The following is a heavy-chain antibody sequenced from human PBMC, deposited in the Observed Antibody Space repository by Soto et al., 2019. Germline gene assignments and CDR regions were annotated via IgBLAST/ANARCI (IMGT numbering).Heavy chain of an antibody. V-gene: IGHV3-7*01. CDR2: IKQDGSQK. Sequence: VQLVESGGGLVQPGGSLRLSCAASGFTSSDYWMSWVRQAPGKGLEWVANIKQDGSQKFYVDSVKGRFTISRDNAKNSLYLQMNSLRAEDTAVYYCARRSWYDYWGQGTLVTVSS. J-gene: IGHJ4*02. D-gene: IGHD6-13*01. CDR3: ARRSWYDY. CDR1: GFTSSDYW.